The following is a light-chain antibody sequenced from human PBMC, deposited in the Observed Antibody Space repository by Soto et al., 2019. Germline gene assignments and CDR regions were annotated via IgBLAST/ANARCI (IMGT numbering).Light chain of an antibody. V-gene: IGLV2-14*03. CDR2: DVT. CDR3: SSYTSSITLVV. CDR1: SSDVGSYNY. J-gene: IGLJ3*02. Sequence: QSALTQPASVSGSPGQSITISCTGTSSDVGSYNYVSWFQQHPGKAPKLMIYDVTNRPSGVSNRFSGSKSGNTASLTISGRQAEDEADYYCSSYTSSITLVVFGGGTKLTVL.